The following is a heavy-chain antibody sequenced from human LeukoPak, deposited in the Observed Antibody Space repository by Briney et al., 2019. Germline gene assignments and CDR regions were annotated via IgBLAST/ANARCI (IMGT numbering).Heavy chain of an antibody. CDR1: GGSISSGGYY. D-gene: IGHD3-16*02. J-gene: IGHJ4*02. CDR3: ARGHDYVWGSYRAYHPFDY. CDR2: IYYSGST. Sequence: SGTLSLTCTVSGGSISSGGYYWSWIRQHPGKGLEWIGYIYYSGSTYYNPSLKSRVTISVDTSKNQFSLKLSSVTAADTAVYYCARGHDYVWGSYRAYHPFDYWGQGTLVTVSS. V-gene: IGHV4-31*03.